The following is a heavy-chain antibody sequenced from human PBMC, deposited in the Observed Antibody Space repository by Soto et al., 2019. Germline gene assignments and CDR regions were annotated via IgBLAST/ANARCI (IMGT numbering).Heavy chain of an antibody. CDR2: ISGSGGST. J-gene: IGHJ4*02. CDR1: GFTFSSYA. D-gene: IGHD6-19*01. V-gene: IGHV3-23*01. CDR3: AKAQQWRENAFDS. Sequence: GGSLRLSCAASGFTFSSYAMSWVRQAPGKGLEWVSAISGSGGSTYYADSVKGRFTISRDNSKNTLYLQINSLRAEDTAVYYCAKAQQWRENAFDSWGQGTLVTVSS.